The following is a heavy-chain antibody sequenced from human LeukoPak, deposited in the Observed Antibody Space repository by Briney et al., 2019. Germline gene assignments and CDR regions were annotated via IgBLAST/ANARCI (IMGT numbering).Heavy chain of an antibody. CDR1: GFTFSDYA. D-gene: IGHD4-23*01. CDR3: AREGYGGSGYFDY. J-gene: IGHJ4*02. V-gene: IGHV3-30-3*01. Sequence: GGSLILSCAASGFTFSDYALHWVRQVPGKGLEWVAIISYDGSNKFYADSVKGRFTISRDNSKNTVDLQMNSLRGEDTAVYYCAREGYGGSGYFDYWGQGTLVTVSS. CDR2: ISYDGSNK.